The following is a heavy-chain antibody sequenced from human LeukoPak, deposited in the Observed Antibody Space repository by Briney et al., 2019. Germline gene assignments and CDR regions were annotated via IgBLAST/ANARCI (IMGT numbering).Heavy chain of an antibody. D-gene: IGHD2/OR15-2a*01. V-gene: IGHV6-1*01. CDR1: GDSVSTNRAA. CDR3: VREPNRAFFDS. J-gene: IGHJ4*02. Sequence: SQTLSLTCAVFGDSVSTNRAAWDWIRQSPSRGLEWLGRLSYTSTWNYEYAVSVRGRITISPDTSKNHFSLQPNSVTPEDTAIYFCVREPNRAFFDSWGQGILVTVSS. CDR2: LSYTSTWNY.